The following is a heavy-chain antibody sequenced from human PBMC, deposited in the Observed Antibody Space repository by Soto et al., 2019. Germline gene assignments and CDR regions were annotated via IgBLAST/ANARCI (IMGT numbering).Heavy chain of an antibody. CDR1: GYTLTEXS. Sequence: ASVKVSCKVSGYTLTEXSMHWVRQAPGKGLEWMGGFDPEDGETIYAQKFQGRVTMTEDTSTDTAYMELSSLRSEDTAVYYCATDSATRYDAFDIWGQGTMVTVSS. CDR3: ATDSATRYDAFDI. V-gene: IGHV1-24*01. J-gene: IGHJ3*02. CDR2: FDPEDGET. D-gene: IGHD6-6*01.